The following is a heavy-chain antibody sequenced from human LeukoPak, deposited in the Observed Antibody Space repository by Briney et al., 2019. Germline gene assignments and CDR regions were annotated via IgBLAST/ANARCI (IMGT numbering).Heavy chain of an antibody. J-gene: IGHJ4*02. CDR1: GYTFTSYG. Sequence: GASVKVSCKASGYTFTSYGISWVRQAPGQGLEWMGWISAYNGNTNYAQKLQGRVTMTTDTSTSTAYIELRSLRSDDTAVYYCARDYGSGSYWFDYWGQGTLVTVSS. D-gene: IGHD3-10*01. V-gene: IGHV1-18*04. CDR2: ISAYNGNT. CDR3: ARDYGSGSYWFDY.